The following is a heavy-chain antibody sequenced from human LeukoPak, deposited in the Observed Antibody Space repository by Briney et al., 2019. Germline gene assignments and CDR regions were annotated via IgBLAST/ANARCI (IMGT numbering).Heavy chain of an antibody. J-gene: IGHJ6*03. CDR2: ISSSSSTI. V-gene: IGHV3-48*01. CDR3: AKSDYYYYYMDV. CDR1: GFTFSSYS. Sequence: GGSLRLSCAASGFTFSSYSMNWVRQASGKGLEWVSYISSSSSTIYYADSVKGRFTISRDNAKNSLYLQMNSLRAEDTAVYYCAKSDYYYYYMDVWGKGTTVTASS.